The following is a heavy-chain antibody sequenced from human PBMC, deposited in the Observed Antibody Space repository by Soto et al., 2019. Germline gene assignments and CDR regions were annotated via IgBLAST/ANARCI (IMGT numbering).Heavy chain of an antibody. Sequence: VQLVESGGGLVKPGGSLRLSCAASGFTFSDNSMKWVRQAPGKGLEWVSPISSTSTYIFYADSLKGRFTISRDNAKNSLYLQMNSLRAEDTAVYYCARQRDGREGDYWGRGTLVTVSS. V-gene: IGHV3-21*01. CDR3: ARQRDGREGDY. CDR2: ISSTSTYI. CDR1: GFTFSDNS. J-gene: IGHJ4*02. D-gene: IGHD1-26*01.